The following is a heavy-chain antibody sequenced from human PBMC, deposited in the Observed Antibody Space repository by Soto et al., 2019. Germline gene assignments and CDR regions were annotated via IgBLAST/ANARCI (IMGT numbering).Heavy chain of an antibody. V-gene: IGHV4-30-4*01. Sequence: QVQLKESGPGLVKPSETLSLTCNVSGGPIKTGDYYWNWTRQPPGKGLEWIGYAFYSGATNYSPSPKSRAAITMDTSKNQFSLSLTSVTAADTAVYYCARAGFSYGHLLFWGQGIRVTVST. CDR2: AFYSGAT. CDR3: ARAGFSYGHLLF. J-gene: IGHJ4*02. D-gene: IGHD1-1*01. CDR1: GGPIKTGDYY.